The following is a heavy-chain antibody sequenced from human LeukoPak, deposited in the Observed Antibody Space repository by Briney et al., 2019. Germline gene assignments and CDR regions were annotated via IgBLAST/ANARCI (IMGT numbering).Heavy chain of an antibody. J-gene: IGHJ4*02. D-gene: IGHD3-10*01. CDR1: GFTFSSYA. CDR3: AKGLPYYYGSGSLLAPFDY. V-gene: IGHV3-23*01. Sequence: PGGSLRLSCAASGFTFSSYAMSWVRQAPGKGLESVSAISGSGGSTYYADSVKGRFTISRDNSKNTLYLQMNSLRAEDTAVYYCAKGLPYYYGSGSLLAPFDYWGQGTLVTVSS. CDR2: ISGSGGST.